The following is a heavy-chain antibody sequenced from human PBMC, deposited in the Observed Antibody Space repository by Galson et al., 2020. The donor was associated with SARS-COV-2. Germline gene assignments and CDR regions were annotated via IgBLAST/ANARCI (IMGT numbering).Heavy chain of an antibody. CDR3: ARGGSRPIMVFDYYYFYMDV. CDR2: TSHSGGT. V-gene: IGHV4-34*01. CDR1: GGSFSDYS. D-gene: IGHD2-8*01. Sequence: SQTLSLTCAVYGGSFSDYSWTWVRQPPGKGLEWIGETSHSGGTNYSPSLKSRVFMSVDTSKNQFSLKLSSVTAADTAVYYCARGGSRPIMVFDYYYFYMDVWGNGTTVTVSS. J-gene: IGHJ6*03.